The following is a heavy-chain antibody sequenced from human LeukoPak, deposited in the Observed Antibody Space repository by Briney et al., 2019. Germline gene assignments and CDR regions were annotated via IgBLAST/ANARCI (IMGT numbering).Heavy chain of an antibody. CDR2: ISGSGGST. CDR1: GFTFSSFA. J-gene: IGHJ4*02. Sequence: GGSLRLSCSASGFTFSSFALSWVRQAPGKGLEWVSAISGSGGSTYYADSVKGRFTISRDNSKNTLYLQMNSLRAEDTAVYYCAKDAELESPPGDYWGQGTLVTVSS. D-gene: IGHD1-1*01. V-gene: IGHV3-23*01. CDR3: AKDAELESPPGDY.